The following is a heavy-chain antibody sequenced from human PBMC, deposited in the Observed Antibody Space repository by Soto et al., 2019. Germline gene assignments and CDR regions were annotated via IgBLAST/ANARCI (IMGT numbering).Heavy chain of an antibody. CDR3: ARDYYDSSGYPSFDY. D-gene: IGHD3-22*01. CDR2: IWYDGSNK. J-gene: IGHJ4*02. CDR1: GFTFSSYG. Sequence: PGGSLRLSCAASGFTFSSYGMHWVRQAPGKGLEWVAVIWYDGSNKYYADSVKGRFTISRDNSKNTLYLQMNSLRAEDTAVYYCARDYYDSSGYPSFDYWGQGTLFTVSS. V-gene: IGHV3-33*01.